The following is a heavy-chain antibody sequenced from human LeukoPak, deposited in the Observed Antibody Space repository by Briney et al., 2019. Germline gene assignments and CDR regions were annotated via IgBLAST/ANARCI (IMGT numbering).Heavy chain of an antibody. Sequence: SETLSLTCTVSGGSVSSGSYYWSWIRQPPGKGLEWIGYIYYSGSTNYNPSLKSRVTISVDTSKNQFSLKLSSVTAADTAVYYCARGFEVYYYYYGMDVWGQGTTVTVSS. D-gene: IGHD3-9*01. CDR1: GGSVSSGSYY. CDR3: ARGFEVYYYYYGMDV. V-gene: IGHV4-61*01. J-gene: IGHJ6*02. CDR2: IYYSGST.